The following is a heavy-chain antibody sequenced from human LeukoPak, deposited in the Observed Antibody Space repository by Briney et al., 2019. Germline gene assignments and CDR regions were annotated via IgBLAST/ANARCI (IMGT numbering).Heavy chain of an antibody. CDR3: ARDPSPGHSDY. CDR1: GYTFTGYY. Sequence: ASVKVSCKASGYTFTGYYMHWVRQAPGQGLEWMGRINPNSGGTNYAQKFQGRVTTTRDTSISTAYMELSRLRSDDTAVYYCARDPSPGHSDYWGQGILVTVSS. CDR2: INPNSGGT. V-gene: IGHV1-2*06. J-gene: IGHJ4*02.